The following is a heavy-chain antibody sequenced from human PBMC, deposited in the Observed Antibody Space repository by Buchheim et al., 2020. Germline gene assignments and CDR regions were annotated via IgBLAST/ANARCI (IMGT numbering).Heavy chain of an antibody. CDR3: ARVYGSGSAEYFEH. CDR2: ISHNGKNK. Sequence: QVQLVESGGGVVQPGRSLGLSCAASGFPFSSYAIHWARQAPGKGLEWVAVISHNGKNKYYADSVKGRFTISSDNSKDMVFLQMNSLRSEDTAVYYCARVYGSGSAEYFEHWGQGTL. V-gene: IGHV3-30*04. J-gene: IGHJ1*01. D-gene: IGHD3-10*01. CDR1: GFPFSSYA.